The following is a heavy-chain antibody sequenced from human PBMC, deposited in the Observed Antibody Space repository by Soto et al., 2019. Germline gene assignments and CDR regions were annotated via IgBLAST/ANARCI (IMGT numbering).Heavy chain of an antibody. D-gene: IGHD2-15*01. J-gene: IGHJ4*02. Sequence: PGGSLRLSCAASGFIFRSYAMHWVRQAPGKGLEWVSGISWNSGSIGYADSVKGRFTISRDNAKNSLYLQMNSLRAEDTALYYCAKGRPGYCSGGSCYTDYTFDYWGQGTLVTVSS. V-gene: IGHV3-9*01. CDR2: ISWNSGSI. CDR3: AKGRPGYCSGGSCYTDYTFDY. CDR1: GFIFRSYA.